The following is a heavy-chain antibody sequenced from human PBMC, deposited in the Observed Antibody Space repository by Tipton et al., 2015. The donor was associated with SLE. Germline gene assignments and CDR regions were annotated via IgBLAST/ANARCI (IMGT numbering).Heavy chain of an antibody. V-gene: IGHV3-30*18. CDR1: GFPFSNYG. CDR2: IWYDGSNK. J-gene: IGHJ4*02. D-gene: IGHD5-18*01. Sequence: SLRLSCAASGFPFSNYGMHWVRQAPGKGLEWVADIWYDGSNKNYADSVKGRFTVSRDNSKNTVYLQMNSLRAEDTGVYYCAKDGGITAMADYWGQGTLVTVSS. CDR3: AKDGGITAMADY.